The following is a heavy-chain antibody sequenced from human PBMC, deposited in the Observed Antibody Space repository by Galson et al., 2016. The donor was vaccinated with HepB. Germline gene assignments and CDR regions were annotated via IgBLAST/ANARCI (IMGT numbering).Heavy chain of an antibody. CDR3: ARDLPVETAGGFDI. D-gene: IGHD4-23*01. Sequence: LRLSCAASGLSVRNNYLSWVRQAPRRGPEAVSVMYIGGSTYYSESVRGRFTMSSDNSENTVYLQMHNLRAEDTAVYYCARDLPVETAGGFDIWGQGTMVTVSS. CDR2: MYIGGST. CDR1: GLSVRNNY. V-gene: IGHV3-53*01. J-gene: IGHJ3*02.